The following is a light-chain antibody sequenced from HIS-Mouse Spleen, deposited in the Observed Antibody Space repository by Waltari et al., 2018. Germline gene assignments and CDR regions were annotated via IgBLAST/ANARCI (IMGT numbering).Light chain of an antibody. CDR2: QDS. J-gene: IGLJ2*01. V-gene: IGLV3-1*01. Sequence: SYELTQPPSVSVSPGQTASITCSGDKLGDKYACWYQQKPGQSPVLVIYQDSKRPSGIPERFSGSNSGNTATLTLSGTQAMDEADYYCQAWDSSTAWEVFGGGTKLTVL. CDR3: QAWDSSTAWEV. CDR1: KLGDKY.